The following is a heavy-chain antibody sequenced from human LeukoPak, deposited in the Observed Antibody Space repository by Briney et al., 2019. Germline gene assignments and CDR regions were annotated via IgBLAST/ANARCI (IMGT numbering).Heavy chain of an antibody. Sequence: KPSETLSLTCAVYGGSFSGYYWSWIRQPPGKGLEWIGEINHSGSTNYNPSLKSRVTISVDTSKNQFSLKLSSVTAADTAVYYCARHDGGFVNFDYWGQGTLVIVSS. V-gene: IGHV4-34*01. CDR1: GGSFSGYY. CDR2: INHSGST. CDR3: ARHDGGFVNFDY. J-gene: IGHJ4*02. D-gene: IGHD4-23*01.